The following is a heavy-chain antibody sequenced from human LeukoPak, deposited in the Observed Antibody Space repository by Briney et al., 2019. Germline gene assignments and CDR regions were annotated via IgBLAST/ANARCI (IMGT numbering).Heavy chain of an antibody. D-gene: IGHD3-22*01. J-gene: IGHJ4*02. Sequence: GESLKVSCNDSGYSFTSYRIGWVRQMPGKGLEWMGIVNPGDSDIRYSPSFQGQVTISADKSISTAYLQWSSLEASDTTMYYCARHVDDSSGYYYRTMYYFDYWGQGTLVTVSS. CDR3: ARHVDDSSGYYYRTMYYFDY. CDR2: VNPGDSDI. V-gene: IGHV5-51*01. CDR1: GYSFTSYR.